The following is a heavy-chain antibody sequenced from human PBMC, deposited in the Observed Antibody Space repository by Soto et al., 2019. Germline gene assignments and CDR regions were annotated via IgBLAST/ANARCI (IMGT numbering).Heavy chain of an antibody. J-gene: IGHJ6*02. V-gene: IGHV1-69*01. Sequence: QVQLVQSGAEVKKPGSSVKVSCKASGGTFSSYAISWVRQAPGQGLEWMGGIIPIFGTANYAQKFQGRVTLTADEYTSTAYMELSSLRYEDTAVYYCARGRGERGYSGYDSREYYYYYGMDVWGQGTKVTVSS. CDR2: IIPIFGTA. CDR3: ARGRGERGYSGYDSREYYYYYGMDV. CDR1: GGTFSSYA. D-gene: IGHD5-12*01.